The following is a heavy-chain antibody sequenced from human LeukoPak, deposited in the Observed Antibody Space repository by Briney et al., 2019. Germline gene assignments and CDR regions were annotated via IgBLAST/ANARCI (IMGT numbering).Heavy chain of an antibody. Sequence: PGRSLRLSYAASGFTFDDHAIHWVRQAPGKGLEWVSGISWNSGSIDYADSVKGRFTISRDNAKNSLYLQMNSLRAEDTAVYYCARARTHIVGATGYWGQGTLVTVSS. V-gene: IGHV3-9*01. D-gene: IGHD1-26*01. J-gene: IGHJ4*02. CDR1: GFTFDDHA. CDR3: ARARTHIVGATGY. CDR2: ISWNSGSI.